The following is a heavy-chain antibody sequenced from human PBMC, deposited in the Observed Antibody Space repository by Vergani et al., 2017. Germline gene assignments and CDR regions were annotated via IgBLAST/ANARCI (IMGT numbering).Heavy chain of an antibody. CDR2: IIPIFGTA. Sequence: QVQLVQSGAEVKKPGSSVKVSCKASGGTFSSYAISWVRQAPGQGLEWMGRIIPIFGTANYAQKFQGRVTITADKATSTAYMELSSLRSEDTAVYYCARGMKEYSSSSSAFDIWGQGTMVTVSS. D-gene: IGHD6-6*01. CDR3: ARGMKEYSSSSSAFDI. CDR1: GGTFSSYA. V-gene: IGHV1-69*14. J-gene: IGHJ3*02.